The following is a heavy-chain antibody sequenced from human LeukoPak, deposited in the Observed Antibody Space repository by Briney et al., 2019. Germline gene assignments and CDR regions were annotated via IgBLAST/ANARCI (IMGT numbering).Heavy chain of an antibody. CDR1: GGCISSSSTYY. Sequence: SETLSLTCTVSGGCISSSSTYYWGWIRQPPGKGLEWIGSIFYNGRTNYNPSLKSRVTISIDTSKNYFSLEVTSVTAADTAVYYCARARGYSYAFDYWGQGTLVTVSS. D-gene: IGHD5-18*01. J-gene: IGHJ4*02. V-gene: IGHV4-39*07. CDR3: ARARGYSYAFDY. CDR2: IFYNGRT.